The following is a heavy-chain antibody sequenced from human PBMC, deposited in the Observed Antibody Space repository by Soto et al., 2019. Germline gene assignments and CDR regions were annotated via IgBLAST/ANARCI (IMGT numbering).Heavy chain of an antibody. CDR1: GFTFSSYG. V-gene: IGHV3-33*01. CDR3: ARENDYEHYYYYYYGMDV. J-gene: IGHJ6*02. CDR2: IWYDGSNK. D-gene: IGHD1-1*01. Sequence: GGSLRLSCAASGFTFSSYGMHWVRQAPGKGLEWVAVIWYDGSNKYYADSVKGRFTISRDNSKNTLYLQMNSLRAEDTAVYYCARENDYEHYYYYYYGMDVWRQGTAVTVSS.